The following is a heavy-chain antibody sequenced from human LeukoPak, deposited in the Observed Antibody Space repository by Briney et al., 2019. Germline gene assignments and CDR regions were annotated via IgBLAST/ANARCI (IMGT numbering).Heavy chain of an antibody. D-gene: IGHD3/OR15-3a*01. V-gene: IGHV3-48*03. CDR2: IGTSGTII. CDR1: GFTFSSYE. CDR3: ARDPPGTVSSDY. J-gene: IGHJ4*02. Sequence: GGSLRLSCVASGFTFSSYEMNWVRQAPGKGLEWVSYIGTSGTIIYYADSVKGRFTISRDNAKNSLYLQMNSLRAEDTAVYYCARDPPGTVSSDYWGQGTLVTVSS.